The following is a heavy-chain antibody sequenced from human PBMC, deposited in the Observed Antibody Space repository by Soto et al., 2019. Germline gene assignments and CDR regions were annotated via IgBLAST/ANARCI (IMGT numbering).Heavy chain of an antibody. Sequence: QVHLVQSGAEVKKPGASVKVSCKGSGYAFTTYGITWVRQAPGQGLEGMRWISAHNGNTNYAQKLQGRVTVNRDTSTSTAYMELRSLRSDDTAVYYCASGRYGDYWGQGALVTVSS. CDR1: GYAFTTYG. CDR3: ASGRYGDY. V-gene: IGHV1-18*01. J-gene: IGHJ4*02. CDR2: ISAHNGNT. D-gene: IGHD1-26*01.